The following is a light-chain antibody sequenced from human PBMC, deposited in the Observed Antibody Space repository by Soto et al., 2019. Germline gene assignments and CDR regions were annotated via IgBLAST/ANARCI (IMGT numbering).Light chain of an antibody. CDR1: TGAVTSGHY. CDR2: DTS. CDR3: FVSYGGPRV. V-gene: IGLV7-46*01. Sequence: QAVVTQEPSLTVPPGGTVTLTCGSNTGAVTSGHYPYWIQQKPGQAPRTLIYDTSDKHSWTPDRFSGSLLGGKAALTLSGAQPEDEADYYCFVSYGGPRVFGGGTKLTVL. J-gene: IGLJ3*02.